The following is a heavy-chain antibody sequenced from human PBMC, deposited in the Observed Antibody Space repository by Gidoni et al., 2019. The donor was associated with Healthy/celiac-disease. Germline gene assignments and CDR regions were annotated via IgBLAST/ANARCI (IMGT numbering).Heavy chain of an antibody. Sequence: QVQLVESGGGVVQPGRSLRLSCAASGFTFSSYGMHWVRQAPGKGLEWVAVISYDGSNKYYADSVKGRFTISRDNSKNTLYLQMNSLRAEDTAVYYCAKEVGFWSGSNYYYYYGMDVWGQGTTVTVSS. V-gene: IGHV3-30*18. D-gene: IGHD3-3*01. J-gene: IGHJ6*02. CDR2: ISYDGSNK. CDR3: AKEVGFWSGSNYYYYYGMDV. CDR1: GFTFSSYG.